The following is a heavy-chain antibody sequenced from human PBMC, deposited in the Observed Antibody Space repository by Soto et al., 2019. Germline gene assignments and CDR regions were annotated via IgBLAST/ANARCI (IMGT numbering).Heavy chain of an antibody. V-gene: IGHV4-59*08. D-gene: IGHD6-13*01. CDR3: ARHPRVAASGNYFFDY. CDR1: GGSISSDY. J-gene: IGHJ4*02. CDR2: INYSGTT. Sequence: SETLSLTCTVSGGSISSDYWIWLRQPPGKGLEWIGYINYSGTTNCIPSLKSRVTISIDTSNNQFSLKLTSVTAADTAVYYCARHPRVAASGNYFFDYWGQGVLVTVPS.